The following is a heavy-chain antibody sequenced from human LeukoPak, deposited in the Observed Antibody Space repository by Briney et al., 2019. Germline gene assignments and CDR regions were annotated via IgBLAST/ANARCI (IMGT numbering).Heavy chain of an antibody. CDR2: IGGSGGTT. J-gene: IGHJ4*02. CDR1: GFTFRSYA. CDR3: SKDRGGTYGDYFDY. D-gene: IGHD4-17*01. Sequence: GGSLRISCAASGFTFRSYAMTWVRQSPGKGLEWVSAIGGSGGTTYYADSVKGRFTISRDNSKNTLYLQMNSLRAEDTAVYYCSKDRGGTYGDYFDYWGQGTLVTVSS. V-gene: IGHV3-23*01.